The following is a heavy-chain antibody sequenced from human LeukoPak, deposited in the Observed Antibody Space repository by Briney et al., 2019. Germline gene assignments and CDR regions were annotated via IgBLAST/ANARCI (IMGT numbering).Heavy chain of an antibody. CDR1: GFTVSSNY. Sequence: GGSLRLSCAASGFTVSSNYMSWVRQAPGKGLEWVSSISSSSSYIYYADSVKGRFTISRDNAKNSLYLQMNSLRAEDTAVYYCARDLRGYYYDTSGFDYWGQGTLVTVSS. CDR3: ARDLRGYYYDTSGFDY. V-gene: IGHV3-21*01. D-gene: IGHD3-22*01. CDR2: ISSSSSYI. J-gene: IGHJ4*02.